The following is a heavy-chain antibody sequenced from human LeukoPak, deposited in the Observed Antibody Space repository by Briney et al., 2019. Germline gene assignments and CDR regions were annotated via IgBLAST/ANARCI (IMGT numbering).Heavy chain of an antibody. V-gene: IGHV3-9*01. CDR1: GFTFDDYV. CDR2: ITWSSATI. CDR3: AKDRGTGYKITYHFDY. Sequence: GGSLRLSCVASGFTFDDYVMHWVRQTPGRGLEWVSGITWSSATIYADSVRGRFTISRDNHKNSLFLQMNSLRAEDTAWYYCAKDRGTGYKITYHFDYWGQGTLATVST. J-gene: IGHJ4*02. D-gene: IGHD3/OR15-3a*01.